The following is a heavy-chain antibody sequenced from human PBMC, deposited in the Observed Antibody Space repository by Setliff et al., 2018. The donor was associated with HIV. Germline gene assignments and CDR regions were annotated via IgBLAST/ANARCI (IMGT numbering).Heavy chain of an antibody. V-gene: IGHV1-3*01. CDR3: ARPVGGTGFDP. CDR1: GYIFTNYA. CDR2: FNAGNLNT. D-gene: IGHD1-26*01. Sequence: ASVKVSCKASGYIFTNYAIHWVRQAPGQRLEWMGGFNAGNLNTKYSQKFQGRVTFTGDTSASTTYMELSSLRSEDTAVYYCARPVGGTGFDPWGQGTLVTVSS. J-gene: IGHJ5*02.